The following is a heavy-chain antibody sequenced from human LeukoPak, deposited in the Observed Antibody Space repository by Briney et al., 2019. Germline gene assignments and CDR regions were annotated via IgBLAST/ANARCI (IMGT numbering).Heavy chain of an antibody. CDR1: GFTFRDYY. V-gene: IGHV3-11*04. CDR2: ISSSGSSI. CDR3: ARDGTMVRGVLSIYYYYGMDV. Sequence: GGSLRLTCAASGFTFRDYYMSWIRQAPGKGLEWVSYISSSGSSISYADSVKGRFTISRDNAKNSLYLQMNSLRAEDTAVYYCARDGTMVRGVLSIYYYYGMDVWGQGTTVTVSS. D-gene: IGHD3-10*01. J-gene: IGHJ6*02.